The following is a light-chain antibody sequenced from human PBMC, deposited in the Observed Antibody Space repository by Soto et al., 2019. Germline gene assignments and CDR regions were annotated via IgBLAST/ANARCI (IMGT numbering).Light chain of an antibody. J-gene: IGKJ3*01. V-gene: IGKV3-20*01. CDR3: QQYGSSPFT. CDR1: QSVSSSY. CDR2: GAS. Sequence: ESVLTQSPGTLSMSPGERATLSCRASQSVSSSYSAWYQQKPGQAPRLLIYGASRRATGIPERFSGSGSGTDFTLTISRLEPEDFAVYYCQQYGSSPFTFGPGTKVDIK.